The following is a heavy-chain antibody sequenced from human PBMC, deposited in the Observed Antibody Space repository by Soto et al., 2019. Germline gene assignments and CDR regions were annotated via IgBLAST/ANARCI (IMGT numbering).Heavy chain of an antibody. V-gene: IGHV4-59*01. J-gene: IGHJ4*02. CDR1: GGSISSYY. CDR3: ARAGWLQSRYYFDY. D-gene: IGHD5-12*01. CDR2: IYYSGST. Sequence: SETLSLTCTVSGGSISSYYWSWIRRPPGKGLEWIGYIYYSGSTNYNPSLKSRVTISVDTSKNQFSLKLSSVAAADTAVYYCARAGWLQSRYYFDYWGQGTLVTVSS.